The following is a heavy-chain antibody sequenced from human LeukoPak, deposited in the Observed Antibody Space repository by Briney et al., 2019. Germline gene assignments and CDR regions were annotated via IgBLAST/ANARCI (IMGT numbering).Heavy chain of an antibody. CDR1: GVSISSSNW. J-gene: IGHJ4*02. Sequence: SGTLSLTCAVSGVSISSSNWWHWVRQPPGKGLEWIGSIYYHENTYYNSSLKSRVTISVDTSKNQFSLKLNSVTAADTAVYFCARRAYSAAYWKHFDYWGQGTLVTVSS. D-gene: IGHD1-1*01. CDR2: IYYHENT. CDR3: ARRAYSAAYWKHFDY. V-gene: IGHV4-4*02.